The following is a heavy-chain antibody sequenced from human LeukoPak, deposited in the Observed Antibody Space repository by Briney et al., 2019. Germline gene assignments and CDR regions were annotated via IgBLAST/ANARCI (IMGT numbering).Heavy chain of an antibody. V-gene: IGHV3-66*01. CDR2: IYSGGST. J-gene: IGHJ4*02. CDR1: GFTVSSNH. CDR3: ARVLGATAQDY. Sequence: LSGGSLRLSCAASGFTVSSNHISWVRQAPGKGLEWGSVIYSGGSTYYADSVKGRFTISRDNSKNTLYLQMNSLRVEDTAVYYCARVLGATAQDYWGQGTLVTVSS. D-gene: IGHD3-16*01.